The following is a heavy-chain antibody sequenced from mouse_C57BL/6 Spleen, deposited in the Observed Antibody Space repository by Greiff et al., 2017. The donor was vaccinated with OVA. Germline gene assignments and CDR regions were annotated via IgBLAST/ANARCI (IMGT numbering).Heavy chain of an antibody. J-gene: IGHJ1*03. CDR3: VRHEGGSYWYVDV. D-gene: IGHD3-3*01. Sequence: EVKLVESGGGLVQPKGSLKLSCAASGFSFNTYAMNWVRQAPGKGLEWVARIRSKSNNYATYYADSVKDRFTISRDDSESMLYLQMNNLKTEDTAMYYCVRHEGGSYWYVDVWGTGTTVTGSS. V-gene: IGHV10-1*01. CDR1: GFSFNTYA. CDR2: IRSKSNNYAT.